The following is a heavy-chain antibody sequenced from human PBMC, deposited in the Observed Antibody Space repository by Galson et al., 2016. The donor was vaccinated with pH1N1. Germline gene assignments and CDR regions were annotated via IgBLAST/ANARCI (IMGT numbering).Heavy chain of an antibody. J-gene: IGHJ6*02. CDR3: ARKKWSDEGGRRAHYYSYEMDV. CDR2: INQDGSEK. Sequence: SLRPSCATSAFTFRSYWMTWVRQAPGKGLEWVANINQDGSEKYYVDSVKGRFTVSRDNAKNSLYLEMNSLRDEDTAVYFCARKKWSDEGGRRAHYYSYEMDVWGQGTTVTVSS. D-gene: IGHD2-8*01. V-gene: IGHV3-7*01. CDR1: AFTFRSYW.